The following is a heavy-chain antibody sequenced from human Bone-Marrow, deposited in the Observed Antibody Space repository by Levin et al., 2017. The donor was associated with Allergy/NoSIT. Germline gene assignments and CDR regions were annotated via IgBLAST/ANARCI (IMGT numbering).Heavy chain of an antibody. J-gene: IGHJ4*02. V-gene: IGHV2-5*01. CDR1: GISVSTSGVG. Sequence: SGPTLVKPTQTLTLTCTFSGISVSTSGVGVGWIRQPPGKALEWLALIYWNDEKHYSPSLKSRLTITEDTSKNHVVLTMTNMDPVDTATYYCARDSSGGSTEPYFDSWGQGTLVTVSS. CDR2: IYWNDEK. CDR3: ARDSSGGSTEPYFDS. D-gene: IGHD3-22*01.